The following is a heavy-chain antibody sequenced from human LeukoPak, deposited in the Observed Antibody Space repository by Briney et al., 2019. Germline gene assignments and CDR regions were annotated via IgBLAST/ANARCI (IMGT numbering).Heavy chain of an antibody. CDR2: ISAYNGNT. J-gene: IGHJ5*02. D-gene: IGHD3-9*01. CDR1: GYTFTSYG. V-gene: IGHV1-18*01. CDR3: ARTYDILTGPRWFDP. Sequence: ASVKVSCKASGYTFTSYGISWVRQAPGQGLEWMGWISAYNGNTNYAQKLQGRVTMTTDTSTSTAYMELRSLRSDDTAVYYCARTYDILTGPRWFDPWGQGTLVTVSP.